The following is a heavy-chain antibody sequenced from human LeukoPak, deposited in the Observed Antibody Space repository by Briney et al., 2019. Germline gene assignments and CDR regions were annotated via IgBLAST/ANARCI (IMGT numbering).Heavy chain of an antibody. Sequence: GGSLRLSCTASGVTFSSYGMSWVRQAPGKGLEWVSAISGSGGSTYYADSVRGRFAIYRDNSKNTLYLQMNSLRAEDTAVYYCAKDPTHYDFWSGNSDWGQGTLVTVSS. J-gene: IGHJ4*02. V-gene: IGHV3-23*01. CDR3: AKDPTHYDFWSGNSD. CDR2: ISGSGGST. CDR1: GVTFSSYG. D-gene: IGHD3-3*01.